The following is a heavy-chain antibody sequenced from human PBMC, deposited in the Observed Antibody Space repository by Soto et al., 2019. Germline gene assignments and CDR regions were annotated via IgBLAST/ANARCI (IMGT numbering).Heavy chain of an antibody. V-gene: IGHV1-69*13. Sequence: GASVKVSCKASGGTFSSYAISWVRQAPGQGLEWMGGIIPIFGTANYAQKFQGRVTITADESTSTAYMELSSLRSEDTAVYYCARDRTYSSSWYMRYYGMDVWGQGTTVTVSS. CDR3: ARDRTYSSSWYMRYYGMDV. J-gene: IGHJ6*02. CDR2: IIPIFGTA. D-gene: IGHD6-13*01. CDR1: GGTFSSYA.